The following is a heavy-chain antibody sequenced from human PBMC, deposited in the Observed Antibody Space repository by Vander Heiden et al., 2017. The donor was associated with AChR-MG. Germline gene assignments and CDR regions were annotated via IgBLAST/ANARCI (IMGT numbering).Heavy chain of an antibody. CDR1: GYSFTSYW. J-gene: IGHJ3*02. V-gene: IGHV5-51*01. CDR2: IHPGDSDT. CDR3: ARGYDYVWGTYSCAFDI. Sequence: EVQLVQSGAEVKKPGESLKISCKGSGYSFTSYWIGWVRQMPGKGLEWMGIIHPGDSDTTYSPSFQGQVSFSVDKSKDTAYLQRSSLEASDTAMYYCARGYDYVWGTYSCAFDIWGQGTMGTVSS. D-gene: IGHD3-16*02.